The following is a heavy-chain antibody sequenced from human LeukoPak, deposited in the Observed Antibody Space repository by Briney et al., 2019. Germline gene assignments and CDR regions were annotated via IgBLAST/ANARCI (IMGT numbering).Heavy chain of an antibody. CDR3: VKDPSGNYFYFDY. Sequence: PGGSLRLSCSASGFTFSSYAMHWVRQAPGKGLEYVSAISSNGGSTNYADSVKARSTISRDNSKATLYLQMTSLRPEDTAIYYCVKDPSGNYFYFDYWGQGTLVTVSS. CDR1: GFTFSSYA. CDR2: ISSNGGST. D-gene: IGHD1-26*01. V-gene: IGHV3-64D*09. J-gene: IGHJ4*02.